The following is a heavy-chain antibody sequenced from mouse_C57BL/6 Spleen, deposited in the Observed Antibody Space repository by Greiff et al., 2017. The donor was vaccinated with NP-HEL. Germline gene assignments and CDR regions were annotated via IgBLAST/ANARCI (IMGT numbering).Heavy chain of an antibody. V-gene: IGHV1-52*01. CDR1: GYTFTSYW. Sequence: QVQLQQPGAELVRPGSSVKLSCKASGYTFTSYWMHWVKQRPIQGLEWIGNIDPSDSETHYNQKFKDKATLTVDKSSSTAYMQLSSLTSEDSAVYYCARDYDGYYGRYFDVWGTGTTVTVSS. CDR2: IDPSDSET. J-gene: IGHJ1*03. CDR3: ARDYDGYYGRYFDV. D-gene: IGHD2-3*01.